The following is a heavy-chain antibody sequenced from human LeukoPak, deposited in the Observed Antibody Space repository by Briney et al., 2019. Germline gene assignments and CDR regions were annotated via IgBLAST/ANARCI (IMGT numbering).Heavy chain of an antibody. J-gene: IGHJ6*03. CDR1: GYTFTGYY. V-gene: IGHV1-2*06. D-gene: IGHD2/OR15-2a*01. CDR3: ARDRFNAAGGAYYYMDV. CDR2: INPNSGGT. Sequence: ASVKVSCKASGYTFTGYYMHWVRQAPGQGLEWMGRINPNSGGTNYAQKFQGRVTMTRDTSISTAYMELSRLRSDDTAVYYCARDRFNAAGGAYYYMDVWGKWTTVTVSS.